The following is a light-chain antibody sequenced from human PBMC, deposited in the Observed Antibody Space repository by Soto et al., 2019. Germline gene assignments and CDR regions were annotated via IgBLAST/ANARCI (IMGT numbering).Light chain of an antibody. Sequence: VIWMTQSPSLVSASTGDRVTISCRMSQAVGAYLAWYQQKPGKAPKLLIYATSTLQSGVPSRFSGSGSVTAFTLTISNLQSEDFATYYCQQYDSLPLTFGGGTRVEIK. CDR2: ATS. V-gene: IGKV1D-8*01. CDR3: QQYDSLPLT. CDR1: QAVGAY. J-gene: IGKJ4*01.